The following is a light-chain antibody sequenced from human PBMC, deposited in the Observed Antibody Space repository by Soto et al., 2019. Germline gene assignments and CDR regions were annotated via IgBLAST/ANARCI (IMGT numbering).Light chain of an antibody. Sequence: EIVLTQSPGTLSLSPGEGATLSCRASQDVDNNFLAWYQQRPGQAPRLLIYASSRRATGIPDRFSGSGSGTDFTLTISIVGPEDIAEYFCHQYYSSITGGGGPKVQV. V-gene: IGKV3-20*01. J-gene: IGKJ4*01. CDR3: HQYYSSIT. CDR2: ASS. CDR1: QDVDNNF.